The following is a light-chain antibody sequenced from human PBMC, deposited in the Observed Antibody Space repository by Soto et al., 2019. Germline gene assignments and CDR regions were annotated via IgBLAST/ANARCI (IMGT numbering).Light chain of an antibody. CDR3: QQYNNWPRT. CDR1: QSVSSD. V-gene: IGKV3-15*01. J-gene: IGKJ2*01. Sequence: EIVMTQSPATLSVSPGERATLSCRASQSVSSDLAWYQQKPGKVPRLLIYGASTRATGIPARFSGSGSGTEFTLTISSLQSEDFAVYYCQQYNNWPRTFGQGTKLEIK. CDR2: GAS.